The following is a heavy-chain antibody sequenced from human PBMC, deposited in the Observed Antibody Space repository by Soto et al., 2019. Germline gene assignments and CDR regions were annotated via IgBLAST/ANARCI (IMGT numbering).Heavy chain of an antibody. CDR2: INSDGSST. D-gene: IGHD4-17*01. CDR1: GFTFSSYW. J-gene: IGHJ6*03. Sequence: EVQLVESGGGLVQPGGSLRLSCAASGFTFSSYWMHWVRQAPGKGLVWVSRINSDGSSTSYADSVKGRFTISRDNAKNSLYLQMNSLRAEDTAVYYCATGGDYVIDFYYMDVWGKGTTVTVSS. CDR3: ATGGDYVIDFYYMDV. V-gene: IGHV3-74*01.